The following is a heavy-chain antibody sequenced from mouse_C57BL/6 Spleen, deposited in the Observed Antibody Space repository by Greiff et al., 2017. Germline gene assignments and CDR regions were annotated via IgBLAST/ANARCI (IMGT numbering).Heavy chain of an antibody. CDR1: GYTFTSYW. D-gene: IGHD2-4*01. J-gene: IGHJ2*01. CDR3: ARSPGDYDGYFDY. Sequence: VQLQQPGAELVRPGSSVKLSCKASGYTFTSYWMDWVKQRPGQGLEWIGNIYPSDSETHYNQKFKDKATLTVDKSSSTAYMQLSSLTSEDSAVYYCARSPGDYDGYFDYWGQGTTLTVSS. V-gene: IGHV1-61*01. CDR2: IYPSDSET.